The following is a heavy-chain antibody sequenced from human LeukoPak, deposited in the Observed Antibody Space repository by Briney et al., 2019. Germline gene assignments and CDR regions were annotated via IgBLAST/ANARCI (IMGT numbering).Heavy chain of an antibody. CDR1: GFTFSSYG. Sequence: GGSLRLSCAASGFTFSSYGMHWVRQAPGKGPEWVTFIRYDGSNKYYTDSVKARFTFSRDNSKNTLYLQMNSLRAEDTAVYYCAKAPGPYQLLPNWFDPWGQGTLVTVSS. CDR3: AKAPGPYQLLPNWFDP. D-gene: IGHD2-2*01. J-gene: IGHJ5*02. CDR2: IRYDGSNK. V-gene: IGHV3-30*02.